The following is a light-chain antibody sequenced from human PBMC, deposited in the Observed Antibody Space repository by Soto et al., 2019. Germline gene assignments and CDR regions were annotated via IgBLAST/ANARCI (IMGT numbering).Light chain of an antibody. CDR3: QQSFSPPPIT. CDR2: DAS. CDR1: QRIRSY. V-gene: IGKV1-39*01. Sequence: DIQMTQSPSSLSASIGDRVTITCRASQRIRSYLNWYQVKTGKAPKLLIYDASSLQSGVPSRFSGSGYGTDFTLTISNLQPEDFATYYCQQSFSPPPITFGQGTRLEIK. J-gene: IGKJ5*01.